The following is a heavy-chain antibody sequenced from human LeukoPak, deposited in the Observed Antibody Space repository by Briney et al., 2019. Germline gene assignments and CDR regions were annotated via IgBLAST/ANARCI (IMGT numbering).Heavy chain of an antibody. D-gene: IGHD6-19*01. CDR1: GFTFSSYW. J-gene: IGHJ4*02. CDR3: ARGQFSSGWYPQPLDY. CDR2: IKQDGSEK. V-gene: IGHV3-7*01. Sequence: PGGSLRLSCAASGFTFSSYWMSWVRQAPGKGLEWVANIKQDGSEKHYVDSVKGRFTISRDNAKNSLYPQMNSLRDEDTAVYYCARGQFSSGWYPQPLDYWGQGTLVTVSS.